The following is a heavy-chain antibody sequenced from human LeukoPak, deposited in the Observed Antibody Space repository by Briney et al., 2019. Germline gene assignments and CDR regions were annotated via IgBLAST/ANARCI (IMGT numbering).Heavy chain of an antibody. Sequence: PSETLSLTCAVYGGSFSGYYWSWIRQPPGKGLEWIGEINHSGSTNYNPSLKSRVTISVDTSKNQFSLKLSSVTAADTAVYYCAREDYAWGSYRYISWGQGTMVTVSS. V-gene: IGHV4-34*01. CDR2: INHSGST. D-gene: IGHD3-16*02. CDR3: AREDYAWGSYRYIS. J-gene: IGHJ3*01. CDR1: GGSFSGYY.